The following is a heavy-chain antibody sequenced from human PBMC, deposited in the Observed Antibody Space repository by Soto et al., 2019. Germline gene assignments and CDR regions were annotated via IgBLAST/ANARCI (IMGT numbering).Heavy chain of an antibody. J-gene: IGHJ6*02. CDR1: GDTCTSYY. CDR3: ARATTPRWRITMVRREGMDA. V-gene: IGHV1-46*01. CDR2: INPSGGST. D-gene: IGHD3-10*01. Sequence: ASVKVSCKASGDTCTSYYMHWVRQAPGQGLEWMGIINPSGGSTSYAQKFQGRVTMTRDTSTSTVYMELSSLRSEDTAVYYCARATTPRWRITMVRREGMDAWGQGNXVTVYS.